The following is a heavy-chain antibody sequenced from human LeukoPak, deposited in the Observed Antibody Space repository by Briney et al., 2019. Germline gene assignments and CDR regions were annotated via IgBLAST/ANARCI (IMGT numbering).Heavy chain of an antibody. J-gene: IGHJ6*02. V-gene: IGHV1-2*02. CDR1: GYTFTGYY. CDR3: AREIAAAEHYYYYYGMDV. CDR2: INPNSGGT. D-gene: IGHD6-13*01. Sequence: ASVKVSCKASGYTFTGYYMHWVRQAPGQGLEWMGWINPNSGGTNYAQKFQGRVTMTRDTSISTAYMELSRLRSDDTAVYYCAREIAAAEHYYYYYGMDVWGQGTTVTVSS.